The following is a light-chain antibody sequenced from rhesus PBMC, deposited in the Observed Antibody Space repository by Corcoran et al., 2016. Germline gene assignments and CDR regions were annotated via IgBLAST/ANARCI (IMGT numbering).Light chain of an antibody. V-gene: IGKV1-22*01. CDR3: QQYSSRPWT. J-gene: IGKJ1*01. Sequence: DIQMTQSPSSLSASVGDTVTITCRASQGISSWLAWYQQEAGKAPKLLIYKASSLQSGVPSRISGSGYGTDFTRTISSLQSEDFATYYCQQYSSRPWTFGQGTKVEIK. CDR2: KAS. CDR1: QGISSW.